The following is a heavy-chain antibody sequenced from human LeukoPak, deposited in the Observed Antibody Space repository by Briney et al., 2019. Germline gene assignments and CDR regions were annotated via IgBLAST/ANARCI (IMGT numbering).Heavy chain of an antibody. CDR1: GGSISSSNW. D-gene: IGHD3-10*01. V-gene: IGHV4-4*02. CDR3: ARLRYYYGSGSSDY. Sequence: PSETLSLTCAVSGGSISSSNWWSWVRQPPGKGLEWIGEIYHSGSTNYNPSLKSRVTISVDKSKNQFSLKLSSVTAADTAVYYCARLRYYYGSGSSDYWGQGTLVTVSS. J-gene: IGHJ4*02. CDR2: IYHSGST.